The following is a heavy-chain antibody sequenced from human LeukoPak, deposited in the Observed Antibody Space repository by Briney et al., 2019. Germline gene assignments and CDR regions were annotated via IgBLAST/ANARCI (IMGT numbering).Heavy chain of an antibody. CDR2: IYHSGST. J-gene: IGHJ4*02. CDR3: ARDSYYYNSSGSFDY. CDR1: GGSISSSNW. D-gene: IGHD3-22*01. V-gene: IGHV4-4*02. Sequence: SGTLSLTCAVSGGSISSSNWWSWVRQPPGKGLEWIGEIYHSGSTNYNPSLKSRVTISVDKSKNQFSLKLSSETAADTAVYYCARDSYYYNSSGSFDYWGQGTLVTVSS.